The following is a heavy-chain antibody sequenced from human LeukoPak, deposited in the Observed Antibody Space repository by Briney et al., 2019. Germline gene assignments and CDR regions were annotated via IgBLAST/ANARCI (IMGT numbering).Heavy chain of an antibody. J-gene: IGHJ4*02. CDR2: ISAYNGNT. CDR1: GGTFSSYA. Sequence: ASVKVSCKASGGTFSSYAISWVRQAPGQGLEWMGWISAYNGNTNYAQKLQGRVTMTTDTSSSTAYMELRSLRSDDTAVYYCARADDFWSGYYVGFDYWGQGTLVTVSS. CDR3: ARADDFWSGYYVGFDY. V-gene: IGHV1-18*01. D-gene: IGHD3-3*01.